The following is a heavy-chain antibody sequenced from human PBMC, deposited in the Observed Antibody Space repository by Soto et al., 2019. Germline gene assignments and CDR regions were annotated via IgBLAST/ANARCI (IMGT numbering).Heavy chain of an antibody. D-gene: IGHD6-13*01. CDR1: GFTFDDYA. Sequence: EVQLVESGGGLVQPGRPLRLSCAASGFTFDDYAMHWVRQAPGKGLEWVSGISWNSGSIGYADSVKGRFTISRDNAKNSLYLQMNSLRAEDTALYYCAKAREGIAAADYWGQGTLVTVSS. CDR3: AKAREGIAAADY. CDR2: ISWNSGSI. V-gene: IGHV3-9*01. J-gene: IGHJ4*02.